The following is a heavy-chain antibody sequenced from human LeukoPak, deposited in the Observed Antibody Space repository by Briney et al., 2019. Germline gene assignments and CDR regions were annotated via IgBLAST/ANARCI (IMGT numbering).Heavy chain of an antibody. V-gene: IGHV4-59*12. Sequence: SETLSLTCTVSGGSISGYYWSWIRQPPGKGLEWIGYVHYSGSTNYNPSLKSRVTMSVDTSKNQFSLKLSSVTAADTAVYYCASGYSYGEYYYYGMDVWGQGTTVTVSS. D-gene: IGHD5-18*01. CDR2: VHYSGST. CDR3: ASGYSYGEYYYYGMDV. CDR1: GGSISGYY. J-gene: IGHJ6*02.